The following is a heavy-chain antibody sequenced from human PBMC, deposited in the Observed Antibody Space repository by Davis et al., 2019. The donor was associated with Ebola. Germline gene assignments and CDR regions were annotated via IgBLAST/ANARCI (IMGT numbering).Heavy chain of an antibody. Sequence: MPSETLSLTCTVSGGSISSGGYYWSWIRQHPGKGLEWIGYIYYSGSTYYNPSLKSRVTISVDTSKNQFSLKLSSVTAADTAVYYCARDPGDYGWYFDLWGRGTLVTVSS. D-gene: IGHD4-17*01. J-gene: IGHJ2*01. CDR3: ARDPGDYGWYFDL. CDR2: IYYSGST. CDR1: GGSISSGGYY. V-gene: IGHV4-31*03.